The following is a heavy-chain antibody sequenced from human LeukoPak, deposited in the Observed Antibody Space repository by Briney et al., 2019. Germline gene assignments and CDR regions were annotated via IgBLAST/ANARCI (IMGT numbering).Heavy chain of an antibody. V-gene: IGHV4-4*02. CDR2: IYHAGTT. CDR1: GASISSSNW. CDR3: ARGRNWFDP. Sequence: SETLSLTCAVSGASISSSNWWSWARQPPGKGLEWIGEIYHAGTTNYNPSLQSRVTISVDTSRNQFSLKVTSVTAADTAVYYCARGRNWFDPWGQGTPVTVSS. J-gene: IGHJ5*01.